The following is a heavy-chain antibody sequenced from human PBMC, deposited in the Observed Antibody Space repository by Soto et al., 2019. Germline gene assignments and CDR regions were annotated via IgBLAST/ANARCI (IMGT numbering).Heavy chain of an antibody. J-gene: IGHJ4*02. CDR1: GGSVGSGSYY. Sequence: QARLQESGPGLVKPSETLSLTCTVSGGSVGSGSYYWSWVRQSPGQRPEWIGYIFYNGNTNYHPSLKTRVTMSVDTSKNQFSLQLSSVTAADTAVYYCARVRNYYDSDGYVYLFDSWGQGTLVTVSS. CDR3: ARVRNYYDSDGYVYLFDS. D-gene: IGHD1-7*01. CDR2: IFYNGNT. V-gene: IGHV4-61*01.